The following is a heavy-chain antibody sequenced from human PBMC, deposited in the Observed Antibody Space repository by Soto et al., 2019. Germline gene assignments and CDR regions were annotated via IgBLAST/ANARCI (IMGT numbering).Heavy chain of an antibody. CDR3: ARRVPAGVKGEYELHYSSYTDV. CDR1: GGSFSGYY. D-gene: IGHD2-2*01. Sequence: SETLSLTCAVYGGSFSGYYWSRIRQPPGKGLEWIGEINHSGSTNYNPSLKSRVTISVDTSKNQFSLKLSSVTAADTAVYYCARRVPAGVKGEYELHYSSYTDVSDTATTVTVSS. V-gene: IGHV4-34*01. CDR2: INHSGST. J-gene: IGHJ6*03.